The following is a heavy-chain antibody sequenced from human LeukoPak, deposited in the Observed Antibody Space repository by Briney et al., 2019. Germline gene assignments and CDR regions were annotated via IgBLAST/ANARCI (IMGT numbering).Heavy chain of an antibody. CDR1: GGSISSSSYY. V-gene: IGHV4-39*07. CDR2: IFYSGST. D-gene: IGHD3-22*01. J-gene: IGHJ4*02. Sequence: PSETLSLTCTVSGGSISSSSYYWGWIRQPPGKGLEWIGSIFYSGSTYYNPSLKSRVTISVDTSKKQFSLKLSSVTAADTAVYYCARPFFSDSSGYLVYWGQGTLVTVSS. CDR3: ARPFFSDSSGYLVY.